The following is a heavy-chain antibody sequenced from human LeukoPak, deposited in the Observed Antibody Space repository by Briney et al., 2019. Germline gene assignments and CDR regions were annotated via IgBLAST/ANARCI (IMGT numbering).Heavy chain of an antibody. CDR2: IGGSGAST. Sequence: GGSLRLSCAASGVTFRTYAMSWVRQALGKGLEWVAGIGGSGASTFYADSVKGRFTISRDNSKNTLYLQMNSLTAEDTAVYHCAKGARYSSSSPAFDYWGQGTLVTVSS. J-gene: IGHJ4*02. CDR1: GVTFRTYA. D-gene: IGHD6-6*01. V-gene: IGHV3-23*01. CDR3: AKGARYSSSSPAFDY.